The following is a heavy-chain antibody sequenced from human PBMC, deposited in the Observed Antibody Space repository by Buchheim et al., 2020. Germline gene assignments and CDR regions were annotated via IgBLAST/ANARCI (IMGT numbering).Heavy chain of an antibody. CDR1: GFTFSNYA. V-gene: IGHV3-11*03. CDR2: ISSSSSYT. CDR3: AKSLGEGYYYYYYMDV. J-gene: IGHJ6*03. Sequence: VQLLESGGGLVQPGGSLRLSCAASGFTFSNYAMTWVRQAPGKGLEWVSYISSSSSYTNYADSVKGRFTISRDNAKNSLYLQMNSLRAEDTAVYYCAKSLGEGYYYYYYMDVWGKGTT.